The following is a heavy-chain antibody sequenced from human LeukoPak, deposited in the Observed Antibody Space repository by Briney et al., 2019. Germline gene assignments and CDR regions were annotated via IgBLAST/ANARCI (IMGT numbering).Heavy chain of an antibody. J-gene: IGHJ5*02. Sequence: PSETLSLTCTVSGGSISSGSYYWSWIRQPAGKGLEWIGRIYTSGSTNYNPSLKSRVTISVDTSKNQFSLKLSSVTAADTAVYYCARHGYSSGWYSIWFDPWGQGTLVTVSS. CDR1: GGSISSGSYY. D-gene: IGHD6-19*01. CDR2: IYTSGST. CDR3: ARHGYSSGWYSIWFDP. V-gene: IGHV4-61*02.